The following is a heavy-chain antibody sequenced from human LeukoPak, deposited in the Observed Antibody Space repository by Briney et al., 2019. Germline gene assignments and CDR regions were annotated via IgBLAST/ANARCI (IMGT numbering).Heavy chain of an antibody. D-gene: IGHD2-15*01. Sequence: SETLSLTCAVYGGSFSGYYWSWIRQPPGKGLEWIGEINHSGSTNYNPSLKSRVTISVDTSKNQFSLKLSSVTAADTAVYYCARDDSVVAPDAFDIWGQGTMVTVSS. J-gene: IGHJ3*02. CDR2: INHSGST. CDR1: GGSFSGYY. V-gene: IGHV4-34*01. CDR3: ARDDSVVAPDAFDI.